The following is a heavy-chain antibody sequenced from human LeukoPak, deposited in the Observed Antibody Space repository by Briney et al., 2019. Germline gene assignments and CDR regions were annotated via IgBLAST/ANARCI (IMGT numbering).Heavy chain of an antibody. V-gene: IGHV4-38-2*02. J-gene: IGHJ4*02. CDR3: ARVHRDYGGNPYFDY. CDR1: GYSISSGYY. Sequence: SETLSLTCTVSGYSISSGYYWGWIRQPPGKGLEWIGSIYHSGSTYYNPSLKSRVTISVDTSKNQFSLKLSSVTAADTAVYYCARVHRDYGGNPYFDYWGQGTLVTVSS. D-gene: IGHD4-23*01. CDR2: IYHSGST.